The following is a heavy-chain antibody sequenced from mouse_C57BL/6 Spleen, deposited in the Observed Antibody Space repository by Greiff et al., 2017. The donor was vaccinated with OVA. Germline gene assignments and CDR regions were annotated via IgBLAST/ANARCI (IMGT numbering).Heavy chain of an antibody. CDR3: TGTYDGYYVAWFAY. CDR1: GFTFSNYW. Sequence: EVKLQESGGGLVQPGGSMKLSCVASGFTFSNYWMNWVRQSPEKGLEWVAQIRLKSDNYATHYAESVKGRFTISRDDSKSSVYLQMNNLRAEDTGIYYCTGTYDGYYVAWFAYWGQGTLVTVSA. J-gene: IGHJ3*01. D-gene: IGHD2-3*01. V-gene: IGHV6-3*01. CDR2: IRLKSDNYAT.